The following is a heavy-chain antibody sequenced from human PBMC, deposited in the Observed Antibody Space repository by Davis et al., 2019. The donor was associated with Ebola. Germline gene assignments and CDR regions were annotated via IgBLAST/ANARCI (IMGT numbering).Heavy chain of an antibody. Sequence: ASVKVSCKASGYTFTSYAMHWVRQAPGQGLEWMGWMNPNSGNTGYAQKFQGRVTMTRNTSISTAYMELSSLRSEDTAVYYCASFRVVGATGPGDYYYGMDVWGQGTTVTVSS. CDR1: GYTFTSYA. J-gene: IGHJ6*02. V-gene: IGHV1-8*02. CDR2: MNPNSGNT. CDR3: ASFRVVGATGPGDYYYGMDV. D-gene: IGHD1-26*01.